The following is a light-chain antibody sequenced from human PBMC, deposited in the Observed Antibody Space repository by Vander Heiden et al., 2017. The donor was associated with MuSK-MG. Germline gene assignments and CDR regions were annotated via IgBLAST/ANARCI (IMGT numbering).Light chain of an antibody. CDR1: QSVSSN. Sequence: EIVMTQSPATLSVSPGERTTLSCRASQSVSSNLAWYQQKPGQAPRLLIYGASTKATGIPARFSRSGSGTEFTLTISSLQSEDFAVYYCQQYNTWPPCSFRQGAKLEI. V-gene: IGKV3-15*01. CDR3: QQYNTWPPCS. J-gene: IGKJ2*04. CDR2: GAS.